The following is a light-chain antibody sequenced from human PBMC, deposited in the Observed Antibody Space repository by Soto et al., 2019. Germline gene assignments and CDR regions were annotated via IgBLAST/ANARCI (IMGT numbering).Light chain of an antibody. V-gene: IGKV3-20*01. CDR2: GAS. J-gene: IGKJ4*01. Sequence: EIVLTQSPGTLSLSPGERATLSCRASQSVSSSYLAWYQQKPGQAPRLLIYGASSRATGIPDRFSGSGSGTDFTLTISRLEPEDFAVYHCQQYSIYPLTFGGGTKVEIK. CDR1: QSVSSSY. CDR3: QQYSIYPLT.